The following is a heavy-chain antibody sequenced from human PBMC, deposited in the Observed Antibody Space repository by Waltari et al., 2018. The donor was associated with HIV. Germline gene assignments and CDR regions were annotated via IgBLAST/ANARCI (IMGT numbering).Heavy chain of an antibody. CDR3: ARGAAGYYYVVMDV. CDR1: GYTFTSYG. CDR2: IRVCSGHT. J-gene: IGHJ6*02. D-gene: IGHD6-13*01. V-gene: IGHV1-18*01. Sequence: QVQLVPSGAELKKPGASVKVSCKASGYTFTSYGISWVRQAPGQGLEWMGWIRVCSGHTSYAQRHQGRVAMTTDTSTSTAYRELRCLRSDDPAVYCCARGAAGYYYVVMDVWGQGTTVAVSS.